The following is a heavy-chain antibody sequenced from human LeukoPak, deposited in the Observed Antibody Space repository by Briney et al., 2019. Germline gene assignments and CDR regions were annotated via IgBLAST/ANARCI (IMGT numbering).Heavy chain of an antibody. CDR2: IKQDGSEK. V-gene: IGHV3-7*01. J-gene: IGHJ6*02. D-gene: IGHD4-17*01. CDR3: ARDDGDPDYYGMDV. Sequence: WALRLSCAASGFTFSSNWMWWVRQAPGGGGEGVARIKQDGSEKYYVDSVKGRFTISRDNAKNSLYLQMNSLRAEDTAVYYCARDDGDPDYYGMDVWGQGTTVSVSS. CDR1: GFTFSSNW.